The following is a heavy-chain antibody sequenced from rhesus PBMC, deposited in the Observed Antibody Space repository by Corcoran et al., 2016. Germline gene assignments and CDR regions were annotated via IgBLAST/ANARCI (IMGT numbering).Heavy chain of an antibody. CDR1: GYTFTSFY. J-gene: IGHJ5-2*02. CDR3: AGRGIAGTGSLDV. D-gene: IGHD1-20*01. CDR2: MNPSNGNT. V-gene: IGHV1S9*01. Sequence: QVQLVQSGAEVKKPGTSVKLSCKASGYTFTSFYIYWVRQTPGQVLGWMGSMNPSNGNTDYAQKFQGRVTMTRDTSTSTAYMELNSLRSEDTAVYYCAGRGIAGTGSLDVWGRGLLVTVSS.